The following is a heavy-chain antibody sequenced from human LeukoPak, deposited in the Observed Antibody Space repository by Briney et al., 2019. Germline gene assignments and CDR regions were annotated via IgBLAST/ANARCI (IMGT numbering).Heavy chain of an antibody. J-gene: IGHJ3*02. V-gene: IGHV4-34*01. CDR3: ARIGQHDAFDI. CDR1: GGSFSGYY. CDR2: ISHSGST. D-gene: IGHD6-13*01. Sequence: PSETLSLTCAVYGGSFSGYYWSWIRQPPGKGLEWIGEISHSGSTNYNPSLKSRVTISVDTSKNQFSLKLSSVTAADTAVYYCARIGQHDAFDIWGQGTMVTVSS.